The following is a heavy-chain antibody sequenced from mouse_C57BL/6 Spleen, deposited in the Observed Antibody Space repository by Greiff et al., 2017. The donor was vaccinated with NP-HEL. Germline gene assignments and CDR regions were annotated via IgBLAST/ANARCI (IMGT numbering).Heavy chain of an antibody. Sequence: QVQLQQSGAELMKPGASVKLSCKATGYTFTGYWIEWVKQRPGHGLEWIGEILPGSGSTNYNEKFKSKATLTVDKSSSTAYMQLSSLTSEDSAVYYCARGYYYGSSHPPFDYWGQGTTLTVSS. CDR1: GYTFTGYW. CDR2: ILPGSGST. D-gene: IGHD1-1*01. V-gene: IGHV1-9*01. J-gene: IGHJ2*01. CDR3: ARGYYYGSSHPPFDY.